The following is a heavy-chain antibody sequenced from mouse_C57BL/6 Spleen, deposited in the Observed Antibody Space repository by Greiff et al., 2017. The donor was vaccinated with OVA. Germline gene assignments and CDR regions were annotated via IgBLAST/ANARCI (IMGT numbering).Heavy chain of an antibody. CDR2: ISSGSSTI. V-gene: IGHV5-17*01. Sequence: EVKLVESGGGLVKPGGSLKLSCAASGFTFSDYGMHWVRQAPEKGLEWVAYISSGSSTIYHADTVKGRFTISRDNAKNTLFLQMTSLRSEDTAMYYCARIYYGNSDYYAMDDWGKGTSVTVSS. CDR1: GFTFSDYG. J-gene: IGHJ4*01. D-gene: IGHD2-1*01. CDR3: ARIYYGNSDYYAMDD.